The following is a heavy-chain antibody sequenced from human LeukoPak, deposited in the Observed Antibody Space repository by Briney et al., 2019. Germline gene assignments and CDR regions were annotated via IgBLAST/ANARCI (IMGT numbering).Heavy chain of an antibody. D-gene: IGHD2-2*01. CDR3: ARGLRSCNSASCHPTWFDP. CDR1: DLTFSGYI. J-gene: IGHJ5*02. Sequence: GSLRLSCEASDLTFSGYIMNWVRLAPGRGLEWVSSISHSSNYKYYADSVKGRFTISRDNAMNSLYLQMNSLRAEDTAVYYCARGLRSCNSASCHPTWFDPWGQGALVTVSS. V-gene: IGHV3-21*01. CDR2: ISHSSNYK.